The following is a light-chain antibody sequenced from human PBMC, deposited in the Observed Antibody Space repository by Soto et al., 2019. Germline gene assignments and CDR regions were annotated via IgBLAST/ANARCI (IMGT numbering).Light chain of an antibody. CDR3: CSYVSVTALRVL. CDR1: SSDLGSSNL. Sequence: QSALTQPASVSGSPGQSITISCTGTSSDLGSSNLVSWYQQYPDKAPKVMIYEVTKRPSGVSPRFSGSKSGNTASLTISGLQAEDEAEYYCCSYVSVTALRVLFGGGTKLTVL. J-gene: IGLJ3*02. CDR2: EVT. V-gene: IGLV2-23*02.